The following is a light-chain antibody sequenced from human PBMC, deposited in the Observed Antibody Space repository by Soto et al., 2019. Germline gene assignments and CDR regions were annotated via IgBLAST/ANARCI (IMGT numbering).Light chain of an antibody. J-gene: IGKJ4*01. CDR2: SAS. V-gene: IGKV1-5*03. Sequence: DIEMTQSPSILSASVGDRVTITCRASQNIRSWLAWYQQKPGKAPKLLIYSASGLESGVPSRFSGSGFGTEFTLTISSVQPDDFATYYCQEYNGNSGLTFGGGTKVEIK. CDR3: QEYNGNSGLT. CDR1: QNIRSW.